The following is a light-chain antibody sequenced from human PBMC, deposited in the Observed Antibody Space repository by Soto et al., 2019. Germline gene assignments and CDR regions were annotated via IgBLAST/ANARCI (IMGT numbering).Light chain of an antibody. CDR3: QQTSITPRT. V-gene: IGKV1-39*01. J-gene: IGKJ1*01. CDR2: AAS. CDR1: QSISNF. Sequence: DIQMTQSPSSLSASVGDRVTITCRASQSISNFLNWYQQKPRKAPNLLIYAASTLQSGVPSRFSGSGSGTDFTLTISSLQPEDCATYYCQQTSITPRTFGQGTKVEIK.